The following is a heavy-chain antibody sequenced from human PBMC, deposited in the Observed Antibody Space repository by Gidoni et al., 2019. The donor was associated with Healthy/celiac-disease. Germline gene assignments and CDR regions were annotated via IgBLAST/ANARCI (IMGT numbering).Heavy chain of an antibody. D-gene: IGHD6-6*01. CDR3: ARDGGIAARPSVRSPTADAFDI. CDR1: GFNFRSYS. CDR2: ISSSSSYI. J-gene: IGHJ3*02. V-gene: IGHV3-21*01. Sequence: EVQLVESGGGLVKPGGSLRLSCAASGFNFRSYSMNWVRQAQGKGLEWVSAISSSSSYIYYADSVKGRFTISRDNAKNSLYLQMNSLRAEDTAVYYCARDGGIAARPSVRSPTADAFDIWGQGTMVTVSS.